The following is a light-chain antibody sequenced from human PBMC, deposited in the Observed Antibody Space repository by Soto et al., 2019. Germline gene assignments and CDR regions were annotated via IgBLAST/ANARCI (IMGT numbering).Light chain of an antibody. CDR3: ATWDSSLSAGV. Sequence: QSVLTQPPSVSAAPGQKVTISCSGSSSNIGNNYVSWYQQLPGTASKLLIYDNNERPSGIPDRFSGSKSGTSATLGITGLQTGDEADYYCATWDSSLSAGVFGGGTKVTVL. CDR1: SSNIGNNY. CDR2: DNN. V-gene: IGLV1-51*01. J-gene: IGLJ2*01.